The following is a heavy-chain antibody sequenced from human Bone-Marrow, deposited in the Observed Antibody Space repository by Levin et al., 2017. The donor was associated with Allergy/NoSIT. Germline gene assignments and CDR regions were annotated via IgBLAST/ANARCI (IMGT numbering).Heavy chain of an antibody. CDR3: ARDRTTYCGGDCYPY. J-gene: IGHJ4*02. Sequence: MSSETLSLTCTVSGGSISSGDYYWSWIRQPPGKGLEWIGYIYYSGSTYYNPSLKSRVTISVDTSKNQFSLKLSSVTAADTAVYYCARDRTTYCGGDCYPYWGQGTLVTVSS. D-gene: IGHD2-21*02. CDR1: GGSISSGDYY. V-gene: IGHV4-30-4*01. CDR2: IYYSGST.